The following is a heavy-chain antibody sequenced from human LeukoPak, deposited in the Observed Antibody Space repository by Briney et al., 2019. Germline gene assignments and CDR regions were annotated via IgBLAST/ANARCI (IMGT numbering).Heavy chain of an antibody. CDR3: ARDPFIVATILRSHYYYGMDV. J-gene: IGHJ6*04. D-gene: IGHD5-12*01. CDR1: GFTFSSYA. Sequence: GGSLRLSCAASGFTFSSYAMHWVRQAPGKGLEWVAVISYGGSNKYYADSVKGRFTISRDNSKNTLYLQMNSLRAEDTAVYYCARDPFIVATILRSHYYYGMDVWGKGTTVTVSS. V-gene: IGHV3-30*04. CDR2: ISYGGSNK.